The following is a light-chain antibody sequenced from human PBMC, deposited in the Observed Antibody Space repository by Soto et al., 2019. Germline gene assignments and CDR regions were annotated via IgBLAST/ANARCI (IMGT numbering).Light chain of an antibody. CDR2: DAS. V-gene: IGKV3-20*01. Sequence: EIELTQSPGTLSLSPGERATLSCRASQSVSSNYLAWYQQRPGQAPRLLIYDASSRATGVPDRFSGSGSGTDFTLTISRLEPEDFAVYYCHQYGGSPGTLGQGTKVEIK. J-gene: IGKJ1*01. CDR3: HQYGGSPGT. CDR1: QSVSSNY.